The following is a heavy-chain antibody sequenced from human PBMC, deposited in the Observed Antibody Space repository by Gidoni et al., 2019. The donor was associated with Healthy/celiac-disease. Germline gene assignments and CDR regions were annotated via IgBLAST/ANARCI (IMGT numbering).Heavy chain of an antibody. CDR1: GYSISSGYY. D-gene: IGHD2-2*01. V-gene: IGHV4-38-2*02. CDR2: IYHSGST. CDR3: ARDPIVVVPAAMGYYFDY. Sequence: PGLVKPSETLSLTCAVSGYSISSGYYWGWIRQPPGKGLEWIGSIYHSGSTYYTPSLKSRVTISVDTSKNQFSLKLSSVTAADTAVYYCARDPIVVVPAAMGYYFDYWGQGTLVTVSS. J-gene: IGHJ4*02.